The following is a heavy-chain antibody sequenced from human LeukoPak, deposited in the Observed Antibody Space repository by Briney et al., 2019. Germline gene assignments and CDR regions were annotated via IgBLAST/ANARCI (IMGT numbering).Heavy chain of an antibody. Sequence: SETLSLTCTVSADSISTYYWSWLRPRPGKGLVWIGYIYYRVTSAYNLPLKGRVTMSVDMSTRQISLKLSSVTAADTAVYSCARAIGADGSGSLWGPGTLVTVSS. J-gene: IGHJ4*02. CDR3: ARAIGADGSGSL. CDR1: ADSISTYY. V-gene: IGHV4-59*01. CDR2: IYYRVTS. D-gene: IGHD3-10*01.